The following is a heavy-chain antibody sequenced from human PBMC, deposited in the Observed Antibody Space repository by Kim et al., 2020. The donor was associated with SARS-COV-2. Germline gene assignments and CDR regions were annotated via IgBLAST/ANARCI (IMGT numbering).Heavy chain of an antibody. CDR3: ARDRSYYGSGRQLDP. J-gene: IGHJ5*02. CDR1: GYTFTSYA. D-gene: IGHD3-10*01. Sequence: ASVKVSCKASGYTFTSYAMHWVRQAPGQRLEWMGWINAGNGNTKYSQKFQGRVTITRDTSASTAYMELSSLRSEDTAVYYCARDRSYYGSGRQLDPWGQGTLVTVSS. V-gene: IGHV1-3*01. CDR2: INAGNGNT.